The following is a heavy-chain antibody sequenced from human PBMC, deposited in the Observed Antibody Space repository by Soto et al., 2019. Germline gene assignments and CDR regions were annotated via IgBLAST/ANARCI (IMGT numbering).Heavy chain of an antibody. CDR2: ISGGGGST. D-gene: IGHD2-15*01. CDR3: AIPPEYCSGATSYFPLCY. CDR1: GFVFNTYG. Sequence: GGSLRLSCVVSGFVFNTYGMSWVRQAPGKGLEWVSSISGGGGSTYYAESVKGRFTISRDNSKNTLYLQMNSLRDEDTAVFYCAIPPEYCSGATSYFPLCYWGPGTLVTVS. J-gene: IGHJ4*02. V-gene: IGHV3-23*01.